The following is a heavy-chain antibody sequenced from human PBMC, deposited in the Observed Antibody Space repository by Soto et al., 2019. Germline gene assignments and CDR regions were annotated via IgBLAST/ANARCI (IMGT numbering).Heavy chain of an antibody. J-gene: IGHJ4*02. D-gene: IGHD2-2*01. CDR3: ARDFCPVPTCYDL. CDR2: IDYNEINQ. CDR1: VFTFSNYG. Sequence: PGRSLRLSLLASVFTFSNYGMHGGREAPGKGLEWVAGIDYNEINQYYIDPVKGRFTISRDQSKNTLYLQMNSLRAEDTAVYYCARDFCPVPTCYDLWGQGVLVTVSS. V-gene: IGHV3-33*01.